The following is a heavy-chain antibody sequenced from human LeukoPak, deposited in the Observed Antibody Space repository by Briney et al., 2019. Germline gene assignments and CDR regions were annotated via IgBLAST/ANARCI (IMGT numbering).Heavy chain of an antibody. D-gene: IGHD4-11*01. Sequence: SETLSLTCAISGEPFSGYYWGWIRQPPGKGLELIGEINRNGNTDYNPSLKSRVIISVDTSKNQFSLNLSSVTAADTAVYYCASRPTGRGPNTFDYWGQGTLVTVSS. CDR1: GEPFSGYY. J-gene: IGHJ4*02. CDR2: INRNGNT. CDR3: ASRPTGRGPNTFDY. V-gene: IGHV4-34*01.